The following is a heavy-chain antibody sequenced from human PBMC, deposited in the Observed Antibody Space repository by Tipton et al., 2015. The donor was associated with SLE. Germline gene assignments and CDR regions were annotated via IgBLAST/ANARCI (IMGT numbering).Heavy chain of an antibody. CDR1: GFSFSDYW. J-gene: IGHJ4*02. D-gene: IGHD6-13*01. V-gene: IGHV3-7*01. Sequence: SLRLSCAASGFSFSDYWMSWVRQAPGKGLEWVAIIEQDGSEKDFVDSVKGRFTISRDNSKNSLYLQVNSLRAEDTAVYFCARVATAGHNYFDSWGQGILATVSS. CDR2: IEQDGSEK. CDR3: ARVATAGHNYFDS.